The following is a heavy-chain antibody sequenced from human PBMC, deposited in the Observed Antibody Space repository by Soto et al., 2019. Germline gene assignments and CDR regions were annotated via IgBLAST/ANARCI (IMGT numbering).Heavy chain of an antibody. J-gene: IGHJ4*02. CDR2: ISGSGGST. D-gene: IGHD3-10*01. CDR3: AKASGWFGEFDY. Sequence: EVQLLESGGGLVQPGGSLRLSCAASGFTFSSYAMSWVRQAPGKRLQWVSDISGSGGSTYYADSVKGRFTISRDNSKYTLYLQMHSLRAQDTAVYYCAKASGWFGEFDYWGQGTLVTVSS. V-gene: IGHV3-23*01. CDR1: GFTFSSYA.